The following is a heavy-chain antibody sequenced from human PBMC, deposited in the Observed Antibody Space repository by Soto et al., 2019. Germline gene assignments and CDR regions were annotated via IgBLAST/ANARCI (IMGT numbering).Heavy chain of an antibody. CDR2: INPSGGST. CDR3: AREYSSGSFDP. D-gene: IGHD6-19*01. CDR1: GYTFITYY. J-gene: IGHJ5*02. Sequence: GASVKVSCKASGYTFITYYMHWVRQAPGQGLEWMGIINPSGGSTSYAQKFQGRVTMTRDTSTSTVYMELSSLRSEDTAVYYCAREYSSGSFDPWGQGTLVTVSS. V-gene: IGHV1-46*03.